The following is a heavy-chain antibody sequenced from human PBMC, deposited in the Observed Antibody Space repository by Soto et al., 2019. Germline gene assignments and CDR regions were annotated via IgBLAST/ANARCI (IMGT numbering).Heavy chain of an antibody. CDR1: GFTFSNFG. Sequence: GGSLRLSCVASGFTFSNFGMHWVRQAPGKGLEWVAVISNDENIKQYADSVRGRFAISRDNSKNTLYLQMNSLRVEDTAIYICAHLAGLSHTDDFWGQGTPVTVSS. CDR3: AHLAGLSHTDDF. D-gene: IGHD5-18*01. CDR2: ISNDENIK. V-gene: IGHV3-30*02. J-gene: IGHJ4*02.